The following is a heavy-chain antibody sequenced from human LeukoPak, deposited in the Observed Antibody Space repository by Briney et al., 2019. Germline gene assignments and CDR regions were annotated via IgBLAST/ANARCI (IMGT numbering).Heavy chain of an antibody. V-gene: IGHV3-23*01. CDR1: GFTFSSYA. J-gene: IGHJ4*02. Sequence: PGGSLRLSCAASGFTFSSYAMSWVRQAPGRGLEWVSLISGSGDSTYFADSVKGRFTISRDNSKNTLYLQMNSLRAEDTAVYYCAKDMSFDYWGQGTLVTVSS. CDR3: AKDMSFDY. CDR2: ISGSGDST. D-gene: IGHD3-10*02.